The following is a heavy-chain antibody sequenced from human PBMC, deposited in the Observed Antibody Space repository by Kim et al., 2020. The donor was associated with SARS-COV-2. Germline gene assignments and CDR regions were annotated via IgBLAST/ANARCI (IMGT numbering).Heavy chain of an antibody. V-gene: IGHV3-53*01. D-gene: IGHD1-26*01. Sequence: YYADSVKGRFTISRHNSKNALYRQMNSLRAEDTAVYYCARVLWEPQAFDPWGQGTLVTVSS. CDR3: ARVLWEPQAFDP. J-gene: IGHJ5*02.